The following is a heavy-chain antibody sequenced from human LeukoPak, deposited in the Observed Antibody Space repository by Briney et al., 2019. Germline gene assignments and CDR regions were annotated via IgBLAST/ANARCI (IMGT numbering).Heavy chain of an antibody. CDR3: ARVGANKEMVIDY. J-gene: IGHJ4*02. D-gene: IGHD1-26*01. CDR1: GFTFSSYA. V-gene: IGHV3-30-3*01. Sequence: PGGSLRLSCAASGFTFSSYAMHWVRQAPGKGLEWVAVISYDGSNKYYADSVKGRFTISRDNSKNTLYLQMNSLRAEDTAVYYCARVGANKEMVIDYWGQGTLVTVSS. CDR2: ISYDGSNK.